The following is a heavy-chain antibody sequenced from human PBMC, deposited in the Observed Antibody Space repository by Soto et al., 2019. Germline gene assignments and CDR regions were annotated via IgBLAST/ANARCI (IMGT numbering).Heavy chain of an antibody. J-gene: IGHJ3*02. CDR2: ISAYNGNT. Sequence: GSVKVSRQGSGYTLTSYGIQWVRPAPGKRLEWMGWISAYNGNTNYAQKLQGRVTMTTDTSTSTAYMELRSLRSDDTAVYYCAREGYCSSTSCPGAAFDIWGQGTMVTVSS. D-gene: IGHD2-2*01. CDR3: AREGYCSSTSCPGAAFDI. V-gene: IGHV1-18*01. CDR1: GYTLTSYG.